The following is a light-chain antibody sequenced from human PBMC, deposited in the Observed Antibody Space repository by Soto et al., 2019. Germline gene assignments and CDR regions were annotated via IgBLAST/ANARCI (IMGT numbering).Light chain of an antibody. J-gene: IGKJ1*01. Sequence: EIVMTQSPATVSVSPGERATLSCRASQSVSGNLAWYQQKPGQAPRLLIYGASTRATGIPARFSGSESGTEFTLTISSLQSEDFAVYYCQQYNSWPPGTFGQGTKVDIK. CDR2: GAS. CDR3: QQYNSWPPGT. V-gene: IGKV3-15*01. CDR1: QSVSGN.